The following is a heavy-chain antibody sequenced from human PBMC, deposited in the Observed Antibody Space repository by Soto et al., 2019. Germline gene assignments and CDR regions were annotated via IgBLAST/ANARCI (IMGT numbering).Heavy chain of an antibody. J-gene: IGHJ4*02. V-gene: IGHV1-2*02. CDR3: ARDWSYGDDY. Sequence: GASVKVSCKASGYTFTGYYIHWVRQAPGQGLEWMGWINPNSGGTNYAPRFQGRVTMTRDTSISTAYMELSRLRSDDTAVYYCARDWSYGDDYWGQGTLVTVSS. CDR1: GYTFTGYY. D-gene: IGHD4-17*01. CDR2: INPNSGGT.